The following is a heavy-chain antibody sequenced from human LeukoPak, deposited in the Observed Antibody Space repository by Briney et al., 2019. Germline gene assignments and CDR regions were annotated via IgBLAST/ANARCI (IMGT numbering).Heavy chain of an antibody. CDR1: GGSISIGSYY. CDR2: IYTSGST. CDR3: ASHCSSTSCYAHYYYYMDV. V-gene: IGHV4-61*02. D-gene: IGHD2-2*01. J-gene: IGHJ6*03. Sequence: SETLSLTCTVSGGSISIGSYYCSWIRQPAGKGLEWIRRIYTSGSTNYNPSLKSRVTISVDTSKSQFSLKLSSVTAADAAVYYCASHCSSTSCYAHYYYYMDVWGKGTTVTVSS.